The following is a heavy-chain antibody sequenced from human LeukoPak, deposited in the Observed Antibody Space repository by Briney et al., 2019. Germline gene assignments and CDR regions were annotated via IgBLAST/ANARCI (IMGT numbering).Heavy chain of an antibody. CDR1: GYSFTSYW. D-gene: IGHD1-1*01. CDR2: IYPGDSDT. J-gene: IGHJ4*02. V-gene: IGHV5-51*01. CDR3: ARMRGNIWNDVGTFDY. Sequence: PGASLKISTKGSGYSFTSYWIGWVRQIPGKGLECMGIIYPGDSDTRSTPYFQGKVTISADKSISTAYLQWSSLKASASTMYYCARMRGNIWNDVGTFDYWGQGTLVTVSS.